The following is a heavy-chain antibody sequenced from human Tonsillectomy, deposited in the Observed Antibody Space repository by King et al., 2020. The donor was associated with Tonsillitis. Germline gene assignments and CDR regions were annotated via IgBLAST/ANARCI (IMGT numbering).Heavy chain of an antibody. Sequence: VQLVESGGGLVQPGGSLRLSCAASGFTFSSYWMSWVRQAPGKGLEWVANIKQDGSEKYYVDSVKGRFTISRDNAKNSLYLQMNSLRAEDTAVYYCARELILAAAGSRNYYYYGMDVWGQGTTVTVSS. J-gene: IGHJ6*02. CDR1: GFTFSSYW. V-gene: IGHV3-7*01. D-gene: IGHD6-13*01. CDR2: IKQDGSEK. CDR3: ARELILAAAGSRNYYYYGMDV.